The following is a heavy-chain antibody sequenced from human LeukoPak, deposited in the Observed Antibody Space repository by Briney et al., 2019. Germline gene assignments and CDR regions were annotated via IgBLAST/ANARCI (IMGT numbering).Heavy chain of an antibody. V-gene: IGHV4-34*01. CDR1: GGSFSGYY. CDR2: INHSGST. D-gene: IGHD3-16*01. CDR3: ARLDWGLGAFDI. J-gene: IGHJ3*02. Sequence: SETLSLTCAVYGGSFSGYYWSWIRQPPGKGLEWIGEINHSGSTNYNPSLKSRVTISVDTSKNQFSLKLSSVTAADTAVYYCARLDWGLGAFDIWGQRTMVTVSS.